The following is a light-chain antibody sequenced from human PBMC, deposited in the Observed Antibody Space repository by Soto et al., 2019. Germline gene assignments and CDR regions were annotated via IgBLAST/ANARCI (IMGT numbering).Light chain of an antibody. Sequence: DIQMTQSPSTVYASIGDRVTITCRASQSISRWLAWYQQKPGKAPNLIIYGASTLESGGPSRFSGSGSETEFTRTSRSLQPDDFATYYCQQYNSFPGSTFGKGTKLEIK. V-gene: IGKV1-5*01. CDR2: GAS. J-gene: IGKJ2*01. CDR1: QSISRW. CDR3: QQYNSFPGST.